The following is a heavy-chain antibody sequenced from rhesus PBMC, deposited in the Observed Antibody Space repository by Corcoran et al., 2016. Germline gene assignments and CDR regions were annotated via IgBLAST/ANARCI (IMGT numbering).Heavy chain of an antibody. D-gene: IGHD2-39*01. V-gene: IGHV4-65*02. CDR2: IGGSSGST. CDR3: AIISYAGDFEF. Sequence: QVQLQESGPGLVKPSETLSLTCGVPVGSICSTNWWSWIRQPPGKGLAWIGNIGGSSGSTYYNPSLKSRVTISKDTSKNQFSLKLSSVTAADTAVYYCAIISYAGDFEFWGQGALVTVSS. CDR1: VGSICSTNW. J-gene: IGHJ1*01.